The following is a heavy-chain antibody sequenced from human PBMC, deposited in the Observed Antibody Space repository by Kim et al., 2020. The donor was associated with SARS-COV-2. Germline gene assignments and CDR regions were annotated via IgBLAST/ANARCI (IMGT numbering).Heavy chain of an antibody. CDR3: ARERPPKVLYSSSVFDY. V-gene: IGHV1-69*04. J-gene: IGHJ4*02. CDR2: IIPILGIA. D-gene: IGHD6-6*01. Sequence: SVKVSCKASGGTFSSYAISWVRQAPGQGLEWMGRIIPILGIANYAQKFQGRVTITADKSTSTAYMELSSLRSEDTAVYYCARERPPKVLYSSSVFDYWGQGTLVTVSS. CDR1: GGTFSSYA.